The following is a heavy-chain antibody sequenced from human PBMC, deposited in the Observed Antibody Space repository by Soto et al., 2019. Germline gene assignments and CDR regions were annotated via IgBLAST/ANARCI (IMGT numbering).Heavy chain of an antibody. CDR2: MNPNSGNT. CDR3: ARTDYVSSYYYYYMDV. J-gene: IGHJ6*03. V-gene: IGHV1-8*01. CDR1: GYTCTSYD. Sequence: GASVKVSCKASGYTCTSYDINSGRQATGQGLEWMGWMNPNSGNTGYAQKFQGRGTMTRNTSISTAYMELSSLRSEDTAVYYCARTDYVSSYYYYYMDVWGKGTTVTVSS. D-gene: IGHD4-17*01.